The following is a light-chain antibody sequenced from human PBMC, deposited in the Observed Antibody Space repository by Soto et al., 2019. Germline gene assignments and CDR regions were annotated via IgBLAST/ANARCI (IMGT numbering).Light chain of an antibody. CDR1: SSDVGGYDY. Sequence: SALTQPASVSRSPGQSITISCTGTSSDVGGYDYVSWYQQHPGKAPKVILYNVSNRPSGVSKRFSGSKSGNTASLTISGLQAEDEADYYCSSFTGSNTLIYVFGSGTKVTVL. CDR3: SSFTGSNTLIYV. V-gene: IGLV2-14*01. J-gene: IGLJ1*01. CDR2: NVS.